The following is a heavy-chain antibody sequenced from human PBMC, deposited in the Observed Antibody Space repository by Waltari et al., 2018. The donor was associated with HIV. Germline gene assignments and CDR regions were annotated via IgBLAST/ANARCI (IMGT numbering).Heavy chain of an antibody. J-gene: IGHJ4*02. V-gene: IGHV3-48*01. D-gene: IGHD6-13*01. CDR2: ISSSSSTI. CDR1: GFTFRSYS. Sequence: EVQLVESGGGLVQPGGSLRLSCAASGFTFRSYSMNWVRQAPGKGLEWVSYISSSSSTIYYADSVKGRFTISRDNAKNSLYLQMNSLRAEDTAVYYCAREDSAAGHWGQGTLVTVSS. CDR3: AREDSAAGH.